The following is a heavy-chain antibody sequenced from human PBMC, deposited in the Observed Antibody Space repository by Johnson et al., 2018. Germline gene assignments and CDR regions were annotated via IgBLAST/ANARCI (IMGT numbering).Heavy chain of an antibody. V-gene: IGHV3-30*18. Sequence: QVQLVESGGGVVQPGRSLRLSCAASGFTFSSYGMHWVRQAPGKGLEWVAVISYDGSNKYYADSVKGRFTISRDNSKNTLYLQMNSLRAEDTAVYYCAKTACGIWGQGTMVTVSS. CDR2: ISYDGSNK. CDR1: GFTFSSYG. CDR3: AKTACGI. J-gene: IGHJ3*02.